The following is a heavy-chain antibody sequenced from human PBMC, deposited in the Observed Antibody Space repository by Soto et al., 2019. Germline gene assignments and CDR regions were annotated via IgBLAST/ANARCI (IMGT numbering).Heavy chain of an antibody. J-gene: IGHJ4*02. Sequence: SETLSLTCTVSGGSISSYYWSWIRQPPGKGLEWIGYIYYSGSTNYNPSLKSRVTISVDTSKNQFSLKLSSVTAADTAVYYCASGYYSEYYFDYWGQGTLVTVSS. V-gene: IGHV4-59*01. CDR2: IYYSGST. CDR1: GGSISSYY. D-gene: IGHD3-22*01. CDR3: ASGYYSEYYFDY.